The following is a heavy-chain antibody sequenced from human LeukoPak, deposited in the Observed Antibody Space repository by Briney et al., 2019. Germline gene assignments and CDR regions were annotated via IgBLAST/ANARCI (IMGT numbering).Heavy chain of an antibody. D-gene: IGHD6-19*01. CDR2: ISSSTSYI. CDR3: ARDHSGGWYGYAFDV. Sequence: SGGSLRLSCVASGFTFSSYSMNWVRLAPGKGLEWVSSISSSTSYIYYADSVKGRFTISRDNAENSLYLQMNSLRAEDTAVYYCARDHSGGWYGYAFDVWGQGTMVTVSS. V-gene: IGHV3-21*01. J-gene: IGHJ3*01. CDR1: GFTFSSYS.